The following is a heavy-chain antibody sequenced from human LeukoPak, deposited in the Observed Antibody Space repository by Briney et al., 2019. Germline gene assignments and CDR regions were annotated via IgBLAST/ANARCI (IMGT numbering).Heavy chain of an antibody. CDR2: INHSGST. CDR3: ARRRRILVSSGYFYYFDY. V-gene: IGHV4-34*01. CDR1: GGSFSGYY. J-gene: IGHJ4*02. D-gene: IGHD3-22*01. Sequence: ASETLSLTCAVYGGSFSGYYWSWIRQPPGKGLEWIGEINHSGSTNYNPSLKSRVTISVDTSKNQFSLKLSSVTAADTAVYYCARRRRILVSSGYFYYFDYWGQGTLVTVSS.